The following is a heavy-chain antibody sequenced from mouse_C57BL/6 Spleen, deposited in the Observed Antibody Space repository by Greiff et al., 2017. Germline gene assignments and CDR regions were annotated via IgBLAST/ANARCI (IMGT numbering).Heavy chain of an antibody. V-gene: IGHV1-64*01. CDR1: GYTFTSYW. CDR2: IHPNSGST. CDR3: ARDHFDY. Sequence: QVHVKQPGAELVKPGASVKLSCKASGYTFTSYWMHWVKQRPGQGLEWIGMIHPNSGSTNYNEKFKSKATLTVDKSSSTAYMQLISLTSEDSAVYYCARDHFDYWGQGTTLTVSS. J-gene: IGHJ2*01.